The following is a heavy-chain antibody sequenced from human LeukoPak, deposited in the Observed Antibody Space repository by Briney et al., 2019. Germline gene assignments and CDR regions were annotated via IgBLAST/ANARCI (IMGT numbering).Heavy chain of an antibody. V-gene: IGHV4-31*03. CDR3: ARAAGGYYYYGMDV. Sequence: SETLSLTCTVSGGSISSGGYYWSWIRQHPGKGLEWIGYIYYSGSTYYNPSLESRVTISVDTSKNQFSLKLSSVTAADTAVYYCARAAGGYYYYGMDVWGQGTTVTVSS. J-gene: IGHJ6*02. CDR2: IYYSGST. D-gene: IGHD6-13*01. CDR1: GGSISSGGYY.